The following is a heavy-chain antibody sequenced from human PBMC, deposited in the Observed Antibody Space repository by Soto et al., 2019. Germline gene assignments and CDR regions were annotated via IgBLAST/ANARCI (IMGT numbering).Heavy chain of an antibody. CDR3: ARDPGLHDAFDI. J-gene: IGHJ3*02. V-gene: IGHV1-69*04. CDR2: IIPILGIA. Sequence: SVKVSCKASGGTFSSYTISWVRQAPGQGLEWMGRIIPILGIANYAQKFQGRVTITADKSTSTAYMELSSLRSEDTAVYYCARDPGLHDAFDIWGQGKMVTVSS. CDR1: GGTFSSYT.